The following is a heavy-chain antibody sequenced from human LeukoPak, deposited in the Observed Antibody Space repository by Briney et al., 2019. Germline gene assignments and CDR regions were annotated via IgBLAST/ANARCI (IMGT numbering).Heavy chain of an antibody. Sequence: GGSLRLSCAASGFTFSSYWMHWVRHAPGKGLVWVSRINGDGTSTEYADSVKGRFSISRDNAKNTLYLQMNSLRSEDTAVYYCAKEPHSDYSDHTDSFDIWGQGTMVTVSS. D-gene: IGHD4-17*01. CDR2: INGDGTST. J-gene: IGHJ3*02. CDR3: AKEPHSDYSDHTDSFDI. V-gene: IGHV3-74*03. CDR1: GFTFSSYW.